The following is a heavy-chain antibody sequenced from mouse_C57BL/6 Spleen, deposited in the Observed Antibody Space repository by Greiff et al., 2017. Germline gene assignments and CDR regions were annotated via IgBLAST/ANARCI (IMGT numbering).Heavy chain of an antibody. Sequence: QVLLQQPGAELVKPGASVTLSCKASGYTFTSYWMHWVKQRPGRGLEWIGRIDPNSGGTKYNEKFKSKATLTVDKPSSTAYMQLSSLTSEDSAVYYCARRGYSQVRYFDVWGTGTTVTVSS. CDR1: GYTFTSYW. V-gene: IGHV1-72*01. CDR3: ARRGYSQVRYFDV. CDR2: IDPNSGGT. D-gene: IGHD2-3*01. J-gene: IGHJ1*03.